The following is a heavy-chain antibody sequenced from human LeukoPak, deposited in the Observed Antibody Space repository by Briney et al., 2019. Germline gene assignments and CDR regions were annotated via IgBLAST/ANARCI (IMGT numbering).Heavy chain of an antibody. CDR2: ISSSGSTI. D-gene: IGHD3-22*01. V-gene: IGHV3-48*03. Sequence: PGGSLRLSCAASGFTFSSYEMNWVRQAPGKGLEWVSYISSSGSTIYYADSVKGRFTISRDNAKNSLYLQMNSLRAEDTAVYYCAREVMGDSRGYYYGVGNWGQGTLVTVSS. CDR1: GFTFSSYE. CDR3: AREVMGDSRGYYYGVGN. J-gene: IGHJ4*02.